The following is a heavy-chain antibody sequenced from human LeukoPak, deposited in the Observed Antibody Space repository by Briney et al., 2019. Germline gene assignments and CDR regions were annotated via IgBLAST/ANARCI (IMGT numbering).Heavy chain of an antibody. CDR1: GGSISSSNW. CDR2: IYHSGST. Sequence: SGTLSLTCAVTGGSISSSNWWSWVRQPPGKGLEWIGEIYHSGSTNYNPSLKSRVTISVDKSKNQFSLKLSSVTAADTAVYYCASTYYYDSSGSNWFDPWGQGTLVTVSS. CDR3: ASTYYYDSSGSNWFDP. J-gene: IGHJ5*02. V-gene: IGHV4-4*02. D-gene: IGHD3-22*01.